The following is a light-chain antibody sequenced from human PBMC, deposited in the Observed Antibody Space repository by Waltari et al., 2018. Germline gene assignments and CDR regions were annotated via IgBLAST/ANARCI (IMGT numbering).Light chain of an antibody. CDR3: QQYNHWPPIT. CDR2: EPS. Sequence: EIVMTQSPDTLSVSPGERATFPCSASQSVSSNLAWYQQNPGQAPRLPIYEPSTSATSIPARFSVSGSGTDFTLTISSLQSEDSAVYYCQQYNHWPPITFGQGTRLEIK. CDR1: QSVSSN. J-gene: IGKJ5*01. V-gene: IGKV3-15*01.